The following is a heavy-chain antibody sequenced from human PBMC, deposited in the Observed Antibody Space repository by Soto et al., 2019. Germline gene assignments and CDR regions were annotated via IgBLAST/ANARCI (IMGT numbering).Heavy chain of an antibody. Sequence: EVQLVESGGGLAQPGGSLRLSCAASGFTFSTYWMNWVRQAPGKGLEWVANIKQDGSETYYVDSVKGRFTISRDNAKSSLYLQRNSLRAEDTAVYYCARDRGYCSGGTCYSVLDYWGQGTLVTVSS. CDR3: ARDRGYCSGGTCYSVLDY. CDR2: IKQDGSET. D-gene: IGHD2-15*01. V-gene: IGHV3-7*01. J-gene: IGHJ4*02. CDR1: GFTFSTYW.